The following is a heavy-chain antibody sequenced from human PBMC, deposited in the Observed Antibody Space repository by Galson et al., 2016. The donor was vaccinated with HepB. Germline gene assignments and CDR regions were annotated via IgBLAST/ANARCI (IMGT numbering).Heavy chain of an antibody. CDR1: GFNVNNNY. CDR3: ARRPNSGIAYSGDL. V-gene: IGHV3-53*01. D-gene: IGHD3-10*01. J-gene: IGHJ5*02. Sequence: SLKLSCAASGFNVNNNYMSWVRQAPGKGLEGVSVIYSGGAIHYEDSVKGRFTFSRDNSNNTLYLPMNNRRAEDTAVYYRARRPNSGIAYSGDLWGQGTLVTVSS. CDR2: IYSGGAI.